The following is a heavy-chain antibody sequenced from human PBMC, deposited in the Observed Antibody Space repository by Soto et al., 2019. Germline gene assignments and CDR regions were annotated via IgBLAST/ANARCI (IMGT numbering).Heavy chain of an antibody. Sequence: QVQLVESGGGVFQPGRSLRLSCAASGFTFRSYAMHWVSQAPGKGLEWVAVISYDGSNKYYADSVKGRFTISRDNSKNTLYLQMNSLRAEDTAVYYCARDPNTTVPADYWGQGTLVTVSS. CDR2: ISYDGSNK. CDR1: GFTFRSYA. V-gene: IGHV3-30-3*01. J-gene: IGHJ4*02. CDR3: ARDPNTTVPADY. D-gene: IGHD4-17*01.